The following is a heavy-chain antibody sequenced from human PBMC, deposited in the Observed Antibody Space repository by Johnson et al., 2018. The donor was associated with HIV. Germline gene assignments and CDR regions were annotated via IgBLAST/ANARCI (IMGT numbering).Heavy chain of an antibody. CDR2: IRSKAYGGTT. V-gene: IGHV3-49*04. J-gene: IGHJ3*02. Sequence: EVQLVESGGGLVQPGWSLRLSCTASGFTFGDYAMSWVRQAPGKGLEWVGFIRSKAYGGTTEYAASVKGRFTISRDDSKSIAYLQMNSLKTEDTAVYYCTRAEWHDAFDIWGQGTMVTVSS. CDR3: TRAEWHDAFDI. D-gene: IGHD1-14*01. CDR1: GFTFGDYA.